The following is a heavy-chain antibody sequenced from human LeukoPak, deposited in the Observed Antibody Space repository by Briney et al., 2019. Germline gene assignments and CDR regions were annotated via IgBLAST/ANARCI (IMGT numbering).Heavy chain of an antibody. D-gene: IGHD1-26*01. CDR3: ARRWASWELRLFDY. V-gene: IGHV1-2*02. Sequence: ASVKVSCKASGYTFTGYYMHWVRQALGQGLEWMGWINPNSGGTNYAQKFQGRVTMTRDTSISTAYMELSRLRSDDTAVYYCARRWASWELRLFDYWGQGTLVTVSS. CDR2: INPNSGGT. J-gene: IGHJ4*02. CDR1: GYTFTGYY.